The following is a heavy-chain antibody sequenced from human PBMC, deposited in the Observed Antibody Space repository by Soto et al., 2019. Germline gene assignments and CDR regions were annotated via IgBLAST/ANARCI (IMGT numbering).Heavy chain of an antibody. CDR2: IIPIFGTA. CDR3: ARESRSGYDFHYYYGMDV. D-gene: IGHD5-12*01. V-gene: IGHV1-69*01. Sequence: QVQLVQSGAEVKKPGSSVKVSCKASGGTFSSYAISWVRQAPGQGLEWMGGIIPIFGTANYAQKFQGRVTITADESTSTAYMELSSLRSEDTAVYYCARESRSGYDFHYYYGMDVWGQGTTVTVSS. J-gene: IGHJ6*02. CDR1: GGTFSSYA.